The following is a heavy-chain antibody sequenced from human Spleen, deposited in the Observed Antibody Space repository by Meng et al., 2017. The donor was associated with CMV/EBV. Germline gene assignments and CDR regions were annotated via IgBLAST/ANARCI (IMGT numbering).Heavy chain of an antibody. CDR3: ARDCSSISCGGNYFDY. V-gene: IGHV3-11*01. CDR1: GFTFNDYY. CDR2: ISNSGGTI. J-gene: IGHJ4*02. D-gene: IGHD2-2*01. Sequence: GESLKISCAASGFTFNDYYMTWIRQAPGKGLEWVSYISNSGGTIYYADSLKGRFTISRDNANNSLYLHMNSLRAEDTAVYYCARDCSSISCGGNYFDYWGQGTLVTVSS.